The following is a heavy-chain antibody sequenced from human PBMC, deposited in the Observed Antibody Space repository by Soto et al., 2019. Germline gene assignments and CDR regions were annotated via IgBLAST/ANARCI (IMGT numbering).Heavy chain of an antibody. J-gene: IGHJ4*02. Sequence: QVQLVESGGGVVQPGRSLRLSCAASGFTFSSXXXXXXXXXXXXXXXXXAVIWYDGSNKYYADSVKGRFTISRDNXXXXXXXXXXXXXXXXXXXXXXXXXXXXXXXXXXXVDYWGQGTLVTVSS. CDR3: XXXXXXXXXXXXXVDY. CDR1: GFTFSSXX. CDR2: IWYDGSNK. V-gene: IGHV3-33*01.